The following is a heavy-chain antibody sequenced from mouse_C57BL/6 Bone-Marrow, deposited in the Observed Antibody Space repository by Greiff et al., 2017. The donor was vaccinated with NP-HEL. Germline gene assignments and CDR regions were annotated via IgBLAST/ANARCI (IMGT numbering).Heavy chain of an antibody. D-gene: IGHD2-1*01. CDR3: ARRVIWYPFAY. CDR1: GYAFTNYL. Sequence: QVHVKQSGAELVRPGTSVKVSCKASGYAFTNYLIEWVKQRPGQGLEWIGVINPGSGGTNYNEKFKGKATLTADKSSSTAYMQLSSLTSEDSAVYFCARRVIWYPFAYWGQGTLVTVSA. CDR2: INPGSGGT. J-gene: IGHJ3*01. V-gene: IGHV1-54*01.